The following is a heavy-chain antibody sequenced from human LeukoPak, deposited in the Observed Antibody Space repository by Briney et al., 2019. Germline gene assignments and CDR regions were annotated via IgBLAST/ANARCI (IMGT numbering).Heavy chain of an antibody. CDR2: FDPEDGET. V-gene: IGHV1-24*01. Sequence: GASVKVSCKASGYTFTSYDINWVRQAPGKGLEWMGGFDPEDGETIYAQKFQGRVTMTEDTSTDTAYMELSSLRSEDTAVYYCAIAYDSSGYPDYWGQGTLVTVSS. CDR1: GYTFTSYD. D-gene: IGHD3-22*01. J-gene: IGHJ4*02. CDR3: AIAYDSSGYPDY.